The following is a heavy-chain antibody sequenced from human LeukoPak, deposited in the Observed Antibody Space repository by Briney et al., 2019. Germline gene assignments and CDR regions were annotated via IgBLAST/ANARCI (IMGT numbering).Heavy chain of an antibody. CDR2: TRNKANSYTT. Sequence: GGSLRLSCAASGFTFSDHYMDWVRQAPGQGLEWVGRTRNKANSYTTEYAASVKGRFTISRDDSKNSLDLQMNSMKTEDTAVYYCARRSVPAVGKPHDAFDIWGQGTLVTVSS. CDR3: ARRSVPAVGKPHDAFDI. V-gene: IGHV3-72*01. J-gene: IGHJ3*02. CDR1: GFTFSDHY. D-gene: IGHD2-2*01.